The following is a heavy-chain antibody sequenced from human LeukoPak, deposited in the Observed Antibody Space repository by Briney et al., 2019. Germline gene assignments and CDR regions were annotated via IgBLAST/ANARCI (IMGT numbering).Heavy chain of an antibody. Sequence: GGSLRLSCAASGFTFSTYTMNWVRQAPGKGLEWVSSISSSGTYIFYADSVKGRFTISRDNAKNSLYLQMSSLRAEDTAMYYCARDPNNYYGSGSYPYWGQGTLVTVSS. J-gene: IGHJ4*02. CDR2: ISSSGTYI. CDR3: ARDPNNYYGSGSYPY. CDR1: GFTFSTYT. V-gene: IGHV3-21*01. D-gene: IGHD3-10*01.